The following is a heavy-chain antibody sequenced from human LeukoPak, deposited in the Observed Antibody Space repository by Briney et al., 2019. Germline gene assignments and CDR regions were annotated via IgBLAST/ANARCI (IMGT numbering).Heavy chain of an antibody. CDR2: ISASGRST. CDR1: GFTFSNYA. J-gene: IGHJ4*02. V-gene: IGHV3-23*01. CDR3: AKTRPLDSSSWSHGDY. Sequence: PGGSLRLSCAASGFTFSNYAMTWVRQAPGKGLEWVSTISASGRSTYYADSVKGRFTISRDNSKNTLYLQMNSLRAEDTAVYYCAKTRPLDSSSWSHGDYWGQGTLVTVSS. D-gene: IGHD6-13*01.